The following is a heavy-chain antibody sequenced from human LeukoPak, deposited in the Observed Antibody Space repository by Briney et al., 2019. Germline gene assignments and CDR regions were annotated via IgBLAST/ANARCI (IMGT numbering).Heavy chain of an antibody. CDR3: ARDPIVVVPAAMLDY. CDR2: ISYDGSNK. V-gene: IGHV3-30-3*01. D-gene: IGHD2-2*01. CDR1: GFTFSSYA. J-gene: IGHJ4*02. Sequence: GGSLRLSCAASGFTFSSYAMHWVRQAPGKGLEWVAVISYDGSNKYYADSVKGRFTISRDNSKNTLYLQMNSLRAEDTAVYYCARDPIVVVPAAMLDYWGQGTLATVSS.